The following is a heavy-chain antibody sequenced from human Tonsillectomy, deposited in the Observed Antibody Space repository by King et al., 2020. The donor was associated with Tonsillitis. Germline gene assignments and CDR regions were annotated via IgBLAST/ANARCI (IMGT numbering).Heavy chain of an antibody. CDR1: GYIFTTYG. V-gene: IGHV1-18*04. CDR3: ARDPRHFDIMTGSENNYYGLDV. Sequence: VQLVESGAEVKKPGASVKVSCKASGYIFTTYGISWVRQAPGQGLEWMGWTSAYNGDTKHAQKFQGRVIMTIDTSTSTAYMELRSLRSADTAVYFCARDPRHFDIMTGSENNYYGLDVWGQGTTVTVSS. CDR2: TSAYNGDT. D-gene: IGHD3-9*01. J-gene: IGHJ6*02.